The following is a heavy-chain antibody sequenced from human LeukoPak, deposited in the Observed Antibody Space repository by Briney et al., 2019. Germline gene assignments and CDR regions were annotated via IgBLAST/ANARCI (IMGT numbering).Heavy chain of an antibody. CDR1: GGTFSSYA. J-gene: IGHJ5*02. D-gene: IGHD2-15*01. CDR3: ARGPPRVDWFDP. CDR2: IIPIFGTA. Sequence: SVKVSCKASGGTFSSYAISWVRQAPGQGLEWMGGIIPIFGTANYAQKFQGRVTITTDESTSTAYMELSSLRSEDTAVYYCARGPPRVDWFDPWGQGTLVTVSS. V-gene: IGHV1-69*05.